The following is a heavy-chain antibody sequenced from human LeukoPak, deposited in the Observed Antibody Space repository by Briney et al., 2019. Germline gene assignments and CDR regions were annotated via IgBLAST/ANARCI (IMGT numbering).Heavy chain of an antibody. CDR2: ISSTSSHI. Sequence: GGSLRLSCAASGFTFSTYSINWVRQAPGKGLEWVSSISSTSSHIYYADSLKGRFTISRDNAKNSLYLQMNSLGAEDTAIYYCARGGSSTTSRDTFDIWGQGTMVTVSS. V-gene: IGHV3-21*01. D-gene: IGHD2-2*01. CDR1: GFTFSTYS. CDR3: ARGGSSTTSRDTFDI. J-gene: IGHJ3*02.